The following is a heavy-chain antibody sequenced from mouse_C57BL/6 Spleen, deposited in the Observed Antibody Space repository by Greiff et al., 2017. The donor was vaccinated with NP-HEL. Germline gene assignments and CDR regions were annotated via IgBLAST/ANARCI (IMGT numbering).Heavy chain of an antibody. CDR3: ADYKAY. J-gene: IGHJ3*01. CDR1: GFTFSSYG. Sequence: EVQVVESGGDLVKPGGSLKLSCAASGFTFSSYGMSWVRQTPDKRLEWVATISSGGSYTYYPDSVKGRFTISRDNAKNTLYLQMSSLKSEDTAMYYCADYKAYWGQGTLVTVSA. CDR2: ISSGGSYT. D-gene: IGHD2-12*01. V-gene: IGHV5-6*01.